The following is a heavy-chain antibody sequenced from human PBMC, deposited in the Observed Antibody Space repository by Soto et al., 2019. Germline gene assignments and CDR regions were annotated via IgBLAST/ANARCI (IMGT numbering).Heavy chain of an antibody. Sequence: PGESLKISCQVSGYNFTSYWISWVRQMPGKGLEWMGRIDPSDSYTSYGPSFHGHVTISADNSLSSAYLQWSSLKASDTAMYYCARHVDRYSAYPSGEYWGRGTLVTVSS. CDR1: GYNFTSYW. V-gene: IGHV5-10-1*01. CDR2: IDPSDSYT. CDR3: ARHVDRYSAYPSGEY. D-gene: IGHD5-12*01. J-gene: IGHJ4*02.